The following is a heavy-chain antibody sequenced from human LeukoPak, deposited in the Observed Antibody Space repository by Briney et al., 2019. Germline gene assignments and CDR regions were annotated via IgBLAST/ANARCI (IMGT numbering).Heavy chain of an antibody. CDR3: ARDLGAQTMVFFDP. Sequence: GASVKVSCKASGYTFASYYMHWVRQAPGQGLEWMGIISPSGGGTSYAQKFQGRVTMTRDTSTSTVYMELSSLRSEDTAVYYCARDLGAQTMVFFDPWGQGTLVTVSS. CDR2: ISPSGGGT. V-gene: IGHV1-46*01. D-gene: IGHD4/OR15-4a*01. CDR1: GYTFASYY. J-gene: IGHJ5*02.